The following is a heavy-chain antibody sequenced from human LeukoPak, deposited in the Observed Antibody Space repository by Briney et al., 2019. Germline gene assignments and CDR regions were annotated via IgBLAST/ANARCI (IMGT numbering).Heavy chain of an antibody. D-gene: IGHD3-10*01. Sequence: GRSLRLSCAASGFTFSSYAMHWVRQAPGKGLEWVAVISYDGSNKYFADSVKGRFTISRDNSKNTLFLQMNSLRAEDTAVYYCAREAGDWGQGTLVTVSS. CDR1: GFTFSSYA. J-gene: IGHJ4*02. CDR2: ISYDGSNK. CDR3: AREAGD. V-gene: IGHV3-30*04.